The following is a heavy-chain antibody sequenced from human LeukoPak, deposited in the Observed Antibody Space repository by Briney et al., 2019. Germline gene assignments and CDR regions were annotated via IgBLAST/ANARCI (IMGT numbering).Heavy chain of an antibody. CDR2: ITSGLTT. V-gene: IGHV3-23*01. Sequence: TGGSLRLSCAASGFTFSTYAMTWVRQTPRKGLYRVSTITSGLTTYYADSVKGRFTISRDNSRNTVYLQMYSLRADDTALYFCAKDYPDLTPPTTTLGPFFDIWGPGTLVTVSS. J-gene: IGHJ4*02. CDR1: GFTFSTYA. D-gene: IGHD1-7*01. CDR3: AKDYPDLTPPTTTLGPFFDI.